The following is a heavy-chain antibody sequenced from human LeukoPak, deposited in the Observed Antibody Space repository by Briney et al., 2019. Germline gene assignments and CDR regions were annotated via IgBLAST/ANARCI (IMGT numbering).Heavy chain of an antibody. D-gene: IGHD1-26*01. CDR1: GFTFDDYA. J-gene: IGHJ6*03. V-gene: IGHV3-9*01. CDR3: ARSSGSYYYYYMDV. Sequence: GGSLRLSCAASGFTFDDYAMHWVRQAPGKGLEWVSGISWNSGSIGYADSVKGRFTISRDNAKNSLYLQMNSLRAEDTAVYYCARSSGSYYYYYMDVWGKGTTVTVSS. CDR2: ISWNSGSI.